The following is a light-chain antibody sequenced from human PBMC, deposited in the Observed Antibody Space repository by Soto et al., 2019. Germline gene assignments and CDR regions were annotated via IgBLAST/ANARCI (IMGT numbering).Light chain of an antibody. CDR2: DAS. CDR1: HSIRTS. Sequence: EVLLTQSPATLALSPGDRATLSCRASHSIRTSLAWYHQTPGQAPRLVLFDASNRADGVPARFGGSGCGTDFTLTINSLEHEDFSVYYCQQRNVWHPITFGQGTRLEIK. V-gene: IGKV3-11*01. J-gene: IGKJ5*01. CDR3: QQRNVWHPIT.